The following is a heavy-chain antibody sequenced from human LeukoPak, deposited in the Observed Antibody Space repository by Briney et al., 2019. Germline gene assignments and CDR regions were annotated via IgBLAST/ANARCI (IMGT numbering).Heavy chain of an antibody. D-gene: IGHD3-10*01. J-gene: IGHJ5*02. Sequence: AGGSLRLSCAASGFTFSSYGMHWVRQAPGKGLEWVAVISYDGSNKYYADSVKGRFTISRDNSKNTLYLQMNSLRAEDTAVYYCAKRFGFDPRGQGTLVTVSS. V-gene: IGHV3-30*18. CDR3: AKRFGFDP. CDR1: GFTFSSYG. CDR2: ISYDGSNK.